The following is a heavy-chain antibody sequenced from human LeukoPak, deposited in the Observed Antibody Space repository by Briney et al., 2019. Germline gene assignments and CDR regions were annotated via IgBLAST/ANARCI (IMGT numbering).Heavy chain of an antibody. V-gene: IGHV4-4*07. CDR1: GGSISGYF. D-gene: IGHD3-22*01. CDR2: FYTSGDA. J-gene: IGHJ2*01. Sequence: SETLSLICSVSGGSISGYFWSWIRQPAGKGLEWIGRFYTSGDAYYKPSLRSRVTMSVDKSKNQISLKLSSVTAADTAVYYCARDPYYDSSGYWSHADWYFDLWGRGTLVTVSS. CDR3: ARDPYYDSSGYWSHADWYFDL.